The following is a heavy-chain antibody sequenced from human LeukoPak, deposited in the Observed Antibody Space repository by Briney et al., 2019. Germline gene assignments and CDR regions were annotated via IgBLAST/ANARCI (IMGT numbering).Heavy chain of an antibody. CDR3: ARAKVFWSGSPF. Sequence: GGSLRLSCAASGFTFSDYWMHWVRQAPGKGLVWVSLINTDGSRTTYADSVKGRFTISRDSAKNTLYLQMNSLRAEDTAVYYYARAKVFWSGSPFWGQGALVTVSS. CDR1: GFTFSDYW. V-gene: IGHV3-74*03. J-gene: IGHJ4*02. D-gene: IGHD3-3*01. CDR2: INTDGSRT.